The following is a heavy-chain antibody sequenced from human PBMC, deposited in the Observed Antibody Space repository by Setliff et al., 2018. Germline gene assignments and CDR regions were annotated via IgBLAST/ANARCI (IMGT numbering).Heavy chain of an antibody. J-gene: IGHJ5*02. CDR1: GDFISSGGYT. CDR3: ARASHSYGSPNWFDP. V-gene: IGHV4-31*03. CDR2: IFYNGNT. D-gene: IGHD3-22*01. Sequence: SDTLSLTCNVSGDFISSGGYTWNWIRQHPEMGLEWIGYIFYNGNTFYNPSLQSRVTISVDTSKNQFSLKLTSLNAADSAVYYCARASHSYGSPNWFDPWGRGALVTVAS.